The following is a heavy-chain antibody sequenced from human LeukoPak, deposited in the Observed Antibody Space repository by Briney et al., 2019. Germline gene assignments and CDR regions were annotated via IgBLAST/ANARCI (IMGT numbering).Heavy chain of an antibody. Sequence: PGGSLRLSCAASGFTFSSYAMHWVRQAPGKGLEWVAVISYDGSNKYYADSVKGRFTISRDNSKNTLYLQMNSLRAEDTAVYKCVTVGSDGAHYYWGQGTPVTVSS. CDR1: GFTFSSYA. V-gene: IGHV3-30-3*01. D-gene: IGHD1-26*01. CDR3: VTVGSDGAHYY. J-gene: IGHJ4*02. CDR2: ISYDGSNK.